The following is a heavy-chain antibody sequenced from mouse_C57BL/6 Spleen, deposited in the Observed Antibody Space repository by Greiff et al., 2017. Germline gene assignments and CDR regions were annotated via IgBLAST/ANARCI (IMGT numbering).Heavy chain of an antibody. CDR3: AREGVITTRRFDY. CDR2: ISDGGSYT. D-gene: IGHD1-1*01. Sequence: EVKLVESGGGLVKPGGSLKLSCAASGFTFSSYAMSWVRQTPEKRLEWVATISDGGSYTYYPDNVKGRFTISRDNAKNNLYLQMSHLKSEDTAMYYCAREGVITTRRFDYWGQGTTLTVSS. V-gene: IGHV5-4*01. J-gene: IGHJ2*01. CDR1: GFTFSSYA.